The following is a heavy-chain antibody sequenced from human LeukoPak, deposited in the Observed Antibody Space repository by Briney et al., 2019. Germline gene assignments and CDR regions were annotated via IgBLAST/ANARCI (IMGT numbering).Heavy chain of an antibody. CDR3: ASTGYSYAVNEIHAFDI. D-gene: IGHD5-18*01. Sequence: SETLSLTCTVSGGSISSSSYYWGWIRQPPGKGLEGIVSIYYSGSTYHNPSLKSRVTISVDTSKNQFSLKLSSVTAADTAVYYCASTGYSYAVNEIHAFDIWGQGTMVTVSS. J-gene: IGHJ3*02. V-gene: IGHV4-39*01. CDR2: IYYSGST. CDR1: GGSISSSSYY.